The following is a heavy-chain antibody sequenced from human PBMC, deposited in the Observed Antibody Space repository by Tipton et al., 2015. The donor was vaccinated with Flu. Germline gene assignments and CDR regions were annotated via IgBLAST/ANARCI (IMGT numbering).Heavy chain of an antibody. CDR1: GDSISSYY. D-gene: IGHD2-15*01. J-gene: IGHJ3*02. Sequence: TLSLTCTVSGDSISSYYWSWIRQPAGKGLEWLGRIYTSGSTNYNPSLKSRVTVSGDTSKNQFSLKLSSVTAADTAVYYCARGPCSGGNCYVKGAFDIWGQGTMVTVSS. CDR3: ARGPCSGGNCYVKGAFDI. V-gene: IGHV4-4*07. CDR2: IYTSGST.